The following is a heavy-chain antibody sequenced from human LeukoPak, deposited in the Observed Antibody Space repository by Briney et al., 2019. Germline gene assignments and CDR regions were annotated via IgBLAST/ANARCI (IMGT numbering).Heavy chain of an antibody. V-gene: IGHV3-33*01. J-gene: IGHJ4*02. Sequence: GGSLRLSCAASGFTFSSYGMHWVRQAPGKGLEWVAVIWYDGSNKYYADSVKGRFTISRDNSKNTLYLQMNSLRDCARDGTGSGFDYWGQGTLVTVSS. CDR2: IWYDGSNK. CDR3: GFDY. D-gene: IGHD5-24*01. CDR1: GFTFSSYG.